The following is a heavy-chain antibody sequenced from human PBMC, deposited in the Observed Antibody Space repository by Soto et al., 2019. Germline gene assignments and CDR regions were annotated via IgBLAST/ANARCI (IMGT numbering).Heavy chain of an antibody. D-gene: IGHD1-26*01. CDR2: IYWDDDK. V-gene: IGHV2-5*02. CDR1: GFSLSTTGVG. J-gene: IGHJ4*02. CDR3: AHRHSGSYQGVHY. Sequence: QITLRESGPTLVEPTQTLTLTCTFSGFSLSTTGVGVGWFRQPPGKALEWLAVIYWDDDKRYTPSLKSRLTITKDTSKNLVVRTMTNIDPVDTATYYCAHRHSGSYQGVHYWGLGTLVTVSS.